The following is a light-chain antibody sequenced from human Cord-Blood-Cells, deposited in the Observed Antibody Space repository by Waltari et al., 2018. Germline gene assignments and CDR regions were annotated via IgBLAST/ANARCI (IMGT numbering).Light chain of an antibody. CDR1: SSDVGGYNY. CDR2: DVS. V-gene: IGLV2-14*01. J-gene: IGLJ3*02. CDR3: SSYTSSSTWV. Sequence: QSALTQPASVSGSPGQSITISCTGTSSDVGGYNYVSWYQQHPGKAPKLMIYDVSKRPTGVSNRCAGAKSGNTSSLNISGLQAEDEADYYCSSYTSSSTWVFGGGTKLTVL.